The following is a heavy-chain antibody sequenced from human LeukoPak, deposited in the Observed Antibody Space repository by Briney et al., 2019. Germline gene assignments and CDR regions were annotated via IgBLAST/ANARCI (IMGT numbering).Heavy chain of an antibody. Sequence: SETLSLTCTVSGGSISSSSYYWGWIRQPPGKGLEWIGSIYYSGSTYYNPSLKSRVTISVDTSKNQFSLKLSSVTAADTAVYYCARRGVVTHFDYWGQGTLVTVSS. J-gene: IGHJ4*02. V-gene: IGHV4-39*07. CDR2: IYYSGST. D-gene: IGHD4-23*01. CDR1: GGSISSSSYY. CDR3: ARRGVVTHFDY.